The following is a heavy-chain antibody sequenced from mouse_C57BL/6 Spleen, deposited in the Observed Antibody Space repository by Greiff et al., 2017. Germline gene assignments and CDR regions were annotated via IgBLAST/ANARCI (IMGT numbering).Heavy chain of an antibody. CDR2: IRNKANGYTT. CDR1: GFTFTAYY. V-gene: IGHV7-3*01. D-gene: IGHD1-1*01. Sequence: EVKLMESGGGLVQPGGSLSLSCAASGFTFTAYYMSWVRQPPGKALVWLGFIRNKANGYTTEYSASVKGRFTISRDNSQSILYLQMNALRAEDSATYYCARWGYGSSYDYAMDYWGQGTSVTVSS. CDR3: ARWGYGSSYDYAMDY. J-gene: IGHJ4*01.